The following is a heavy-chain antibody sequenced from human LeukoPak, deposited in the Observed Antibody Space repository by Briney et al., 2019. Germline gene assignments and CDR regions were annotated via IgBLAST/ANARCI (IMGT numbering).Heavy chain of an antibody. CDR3: AREVLGYGYSYYYYGMDA. CDR1: GYTFTSYG. V-gene: IGHV1-18*01. CDR2: ISAYNGNT. D-gene: IGHD5-18*01. J-gene: IGHJ6*02. Sequence: ASVKVSCKASGYTFTSYGISWVRQAPGQGLEWMGWISAYNGNTNYAQKLQGRVTMTTDTSTSTAYMELRSLRSDDTAVYYCAREVLGYGYSYYYYGMDAWGQGTTVTVSS.